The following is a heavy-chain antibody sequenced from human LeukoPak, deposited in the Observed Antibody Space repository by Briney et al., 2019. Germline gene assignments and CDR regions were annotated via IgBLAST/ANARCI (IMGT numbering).Heavy chain of an antibody. CDR1: GFTFDDYG. CDR3: ARVYYYDSSGTLFDY. CDR2: INWNGGST. D-gene: IGHD3-22*01. J-gene: IGHJ4*02. V-gene: IGHV3-20*04. Sequence: GGSLRLSCAASGFTFDDYGMSWVRQAPGKGLEWVSGINWNGGSTGYADSVKGRFTISRDNAKNSLYLQMNSLRAEDTALYYCARVYYYDSSGTLFDYWGQGTLVTVSS.